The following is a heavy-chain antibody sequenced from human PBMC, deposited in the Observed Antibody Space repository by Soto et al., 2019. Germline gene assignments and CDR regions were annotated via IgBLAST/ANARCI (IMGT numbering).Heavy chain of an antibody. V-gene: IGHV1-2*04. D-gene: IGHD2-8*01. CDR2: INPKSGGT. J-gene: IGHJ6*02. CDR3: ARGDSTDCSNGVCSFFYNHDMDV. CDR1: GYTFTDYH. Sequence: ASVKVSCKASGYTFTDYHIHWVRQAPGQGLEWLGRINPKSGGTSTAQKFQGWVTMTTDTSISTASMELTRLTSDDTAIYYCARGDSTDCSNGVCSFFYNHDMDVWGQGTTVTV.